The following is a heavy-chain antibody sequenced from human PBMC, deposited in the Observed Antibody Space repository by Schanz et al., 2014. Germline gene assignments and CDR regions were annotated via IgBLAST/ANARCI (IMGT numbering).Heavy chain of an antibody. J-gene: IGHJ6*03. D-gene: IGHD2-2*01. CDR1: GFGFSSYS. V-gene: IGHV3-48*04. CDR3: ARVKYCTITRCYRTETEGIYYMDV. CDR2: ISGSSRTI. Sequence: EVQLVESGGGLIQPGGSLRLSCAASGFGFSSYSMNWVRQAPGKGLEWVSYISGSSRTIYYADSVKGRFTISRDNSKNTLYLQMNSLRAEDTAVYYCARVKYCTITRCYRTETEGIYYMDVWGKGTTVTVSS.